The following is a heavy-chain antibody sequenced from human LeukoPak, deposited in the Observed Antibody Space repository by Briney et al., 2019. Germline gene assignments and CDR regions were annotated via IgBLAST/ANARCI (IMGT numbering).Heavy chain of an antibody. CDR3: ARVIPDIVVVPAAIDY. V-gene: IGHV3-21*01. CDR1: GFTFSSYS. CDR2: ISSSSSYI. Sequence: GGSLRLSCAASGFTFSSYSMNWVRQAPGKGLEWVSSISSSSSYIYYADSVKGRFTISRDNAKNSLYLQMNSLRAEDTAVYYCARVIPDIVVVPAAIDYWGQGTLVTVSS. D-gene: IGHD2-2*01. J-gene: IGHJ4*02.